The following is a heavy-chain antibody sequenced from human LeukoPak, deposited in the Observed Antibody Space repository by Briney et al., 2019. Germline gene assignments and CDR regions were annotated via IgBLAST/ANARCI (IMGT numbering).Heavy chain of an antibody. V-gene: IGHV3-7*01. CDR3: AGDSSGWPYYFDY. CDR2: IKQDGSEK. Sequence: GGSLRLSCAASEFTFSSYWMSWVRQAPGKGLEWVANIKQDGSEKYYVDSVKGRFTISRDNAKNSLYLQMNSLRAEDTAVYYCAGDSSGWPYYFDYWGQGTLVTVSS. CDR1: EFTFSSYW. D-gene: IGHD6-19*01. J-gene: IGHJ4*02.